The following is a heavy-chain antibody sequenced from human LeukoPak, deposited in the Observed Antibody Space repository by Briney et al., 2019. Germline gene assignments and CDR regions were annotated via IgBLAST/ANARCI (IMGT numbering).Heavy chain of an antibody. CDR2: IYYTGST. CDR3: ARGRYSGGWYDY. CDR1: GGSISTYY. Sequence: SETLSLTCTVSGGSISTYYWSWIRQPPGKGLEYIAYIYYTGSTDYNPSLKSRVSISVDTSKNQFSLELNSVTAADTAVYYCARGRYSGGWYDYWGQGTLVIVSS. V-gene: IGHV4-59*01. J-gene: IGHJ4*02. D-gene: IGHD6-19*01.